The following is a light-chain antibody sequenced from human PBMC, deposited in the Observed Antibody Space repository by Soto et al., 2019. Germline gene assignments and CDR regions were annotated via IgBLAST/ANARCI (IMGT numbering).Light chain of an antibody. CDR1: QSISSW. CDR3: QQYNSYPLT. Sequence: IQMTQSPSTLSASVGDRVTITCRASQSISSWLAWYQQKPGKAPKLLIYDASSLESGVPLRFSGSGSGTEFTLTISSLQPNDFATYYCQQYNSYPLTFGGGTKV. CDR2: DAS. V-gene: IGKV1-5*01. J-gene: IGKJ4*01.